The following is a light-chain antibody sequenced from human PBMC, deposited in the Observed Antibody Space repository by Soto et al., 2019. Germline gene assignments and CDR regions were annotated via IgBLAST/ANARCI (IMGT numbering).Light chain of an antibody. Sequence: DIQMTQFPSTLSASVGDRVTISCRASQSIGTSLAWYQQTPGKAPKLLIYKASILESGVPSRFSGSGSGAEFTLTISSLQPDDFATYYCQQYDTYWTFGQGTKVDIK. V-gene: IGKV1-5*03. CDR2: KAS. J-gene: IGKJ1*01. CDR1: QSIGTS. CDR3: QQYDTYWT.